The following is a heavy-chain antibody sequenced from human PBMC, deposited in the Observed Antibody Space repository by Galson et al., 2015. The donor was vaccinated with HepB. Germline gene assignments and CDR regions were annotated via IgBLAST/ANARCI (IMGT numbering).Heavy chain of an antibody. J-gene: IGHJ4*02. D-gene: IGHD2-2*01. CDR2: IYYNGDT. Sequence: LTCSVSHGSINNYYWSWIRQSPGNRLEWIGYIYYNGDTTYNPSLGYRVGMSVDTSINQVSLWLTSVTAADTAVYYCARHPGRGSVGYALDLWGQGTLVTVSA. CDR1: HGSINNYY. V-gene: IGHV4-59*08. CDR3: ARHPGRGSVGYALDL.